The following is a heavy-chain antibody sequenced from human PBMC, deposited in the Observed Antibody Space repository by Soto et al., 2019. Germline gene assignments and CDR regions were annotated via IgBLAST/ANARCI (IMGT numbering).Heavy chain of an antibody. V-gene: IGHV4-4*02. J-gene: IGHJ4*02. CDR3: ASPSGSPLGN. D-gene: IGHD1-26*01. CDR2: IYHGGSA. Sequence: QVQLQESGPGLVKPSGTLSLTCAVSGGSISSSDWWSWVRQPPGKGLEWIGEIYHGGSANYNPSLQSRVTMSVDKSKNQFSLILSSVPAADTAVYYGASPSGSPLGNWGQGTLVTVSS. CDR1: GGSISSSDW.